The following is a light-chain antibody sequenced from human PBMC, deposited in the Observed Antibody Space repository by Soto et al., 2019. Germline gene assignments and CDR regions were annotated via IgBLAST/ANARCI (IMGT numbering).Light chain of an antibody. CDR3: QQRHAWPIT. CDR1: QSVGSY. J-gene: IGKJ5*01. Sequence: EIVLTQSPATLSLSPGERATLSCRASQSVGSYLAWYQQKPGQAPRLLIYAASNRATGIPARFSGSGSGTDFTLTISSLEPEDFAVYYCQQRHAWPITFGQGTRLEIK. CDR2: AAS. V-gene: IGKV3-11*01.